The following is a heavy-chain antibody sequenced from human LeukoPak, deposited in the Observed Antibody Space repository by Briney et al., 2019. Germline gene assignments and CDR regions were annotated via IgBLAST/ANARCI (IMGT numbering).Heavy chain of an antibody. CDR1: GGSISSSSYY. J-gene: IGHJ5*02. V-gene: IGHV4-39*07. CDR3: ARVPESSSFNWFDP. D-gene: IGHD6-13*01. Sequence: HPSETLSLTCTVSGGSISSSSYYWGWIRQPPGKGLEWIGSIYYSGSTYYNPSLKSRVTISVDTSKNQFSLKLSSVTAADTAVYYCARVPESSSFNWFDPWGQGTLVTVSS. CDR2: IYYSGST.